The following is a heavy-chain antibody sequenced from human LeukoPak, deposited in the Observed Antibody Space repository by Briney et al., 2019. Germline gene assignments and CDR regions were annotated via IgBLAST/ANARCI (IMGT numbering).Heavy chain of an antibody. D-gene: IGHD2/OR15-2a*01. Sequence: SQTLSLTCTVSGGSISSGGYYWSWIRQHPGKGLEWIGYIYYSGSTYYNPSLKSRVTISVDTSKNQFPLKLSSVTAADTAVYYCAREGIGRPVDYWGQGTLVTVSS. V-gene: IGHV4-31*03. J-gene: IGHJ4*02. CDR2: IYYSGST. CDR1: GGSISSGGYY. CDR3: AREGIGRPVDY.